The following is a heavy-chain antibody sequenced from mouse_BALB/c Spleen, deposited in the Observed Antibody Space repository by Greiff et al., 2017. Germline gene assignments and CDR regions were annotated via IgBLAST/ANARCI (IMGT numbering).Heavy chain of an antibody. CDR1: GYTFTSYN. CDR3: ARVADWYFDV. CDR2: IYPGNGDT. D-gene: IGHD1-1*01. J-gene: IGHJ1*01. V-gene: IGHV1-12*01. Sequence: QVQLQQPGAELVKPGASVKMSCKASGYTFTSYNMHWVKQTPGQGLEWIGAIYPGNGDTSYNQKFKGKATLTSDKSSSTAYMELSSLTSEDSAVYYCARVADWYFDVWGAGTTVTVSS.